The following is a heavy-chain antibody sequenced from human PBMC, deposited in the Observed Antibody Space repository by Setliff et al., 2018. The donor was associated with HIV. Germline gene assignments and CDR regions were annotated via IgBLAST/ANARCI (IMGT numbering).Heavy chain of an antibody. CDR3: APPRVLDSFDV. Sequence: RASVKVSCKAIGYMILGYKMNWVRQAPGQGLEWIGRISPNNGAAEYAPKFQGRVSMTLDTSISTAYLEIPRLTSDDAAVYFCAPPRVLDSFDVWGQGTKVTVSS. V-gene: IGHV1-2*06. CDR1: GYMILGYK. D-gene: IGHD6-6*01. J-gene: IGHJ3*01. CDR2: ISPNNGAA.